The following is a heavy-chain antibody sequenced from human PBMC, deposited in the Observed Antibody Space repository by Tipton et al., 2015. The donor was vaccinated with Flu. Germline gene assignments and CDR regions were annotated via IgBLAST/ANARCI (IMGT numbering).Heavy chain of an antibody. D-gene: IGHD1-26*01. CDR3: AKEGDYYYGMDV. Sequence: SLRLSCAASGFTFDDYAMHWVRQAPGKGLEWVSGISWNSGSIGYADSVKGRFTISRDNAKNSLYLQMNSLRAEDTALYYCAKEGDYYYGMDVWGQGTTVTVSS. CDR1: GFTFDDYA. J-gene: IGHJ6*02. V-gene: IGHV3-9*01. CDR2: ISWNSGSI.